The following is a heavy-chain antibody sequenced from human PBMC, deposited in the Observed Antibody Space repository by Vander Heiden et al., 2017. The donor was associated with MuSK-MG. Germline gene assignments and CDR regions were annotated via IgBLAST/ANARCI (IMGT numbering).Heavy chain of an antibody. CDR1: GFTFSSYA. D-gene: IGHD5-12*01. Sequence: EVQLLESGGGLVQPGGSLRLSCAASGFTFSSYAMSWVRQAPGKGLEWGSAMSGSGGSTYYADSVKGRFTISRDNSKNTLYLQMNSLRAEDTAVYYCAKGGIVATITNYWGQGTLVTVSS. CDR2: MSGSGGST. V-gene: IGHV3-23*01. CDR3: AKGGIVATITNY. J-gene: IGHJ4*02.